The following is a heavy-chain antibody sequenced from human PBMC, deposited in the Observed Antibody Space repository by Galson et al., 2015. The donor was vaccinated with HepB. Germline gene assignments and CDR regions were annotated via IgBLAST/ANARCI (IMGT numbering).Heavy chain of an antibody. CDR2: INPNSGGT. Sequence: SVKVSCKASGYTFTGYYMHWVRQAPGQGLEWMGWINPNSGGTNYAQKFQGWVTMTRDTSISTAYMELSRLRSDDTAVYYCARGGAEYYYDSSGYYLYDYWGQGTLVTVSS. D-gene: IGHD3-22*01. V-gene: IGHV1-2*04. CDR3: ARGGAEYYYDSSGYYLYDY. J-gene: IGHJ4*02. CDR1: GYTFTGYY.